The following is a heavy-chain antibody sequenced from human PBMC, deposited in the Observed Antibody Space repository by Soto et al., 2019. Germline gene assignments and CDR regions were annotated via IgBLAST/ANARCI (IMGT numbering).Heavy chain of an antibody. CDR2: INHSGST. CDR1: GGSFSGYY. V-gene: IGHV4-34*01. CDR3: ARAKRPTMIVVSTSAIDP. Sequence: SETLSLTCAVYGGSFSGYYWSWIRQPPGKGLEWIGEINHSGSTNYNPSLKSRVTISVDTSKNQFSLKLSSVTAADTAVYYCARAKRPTMIVVSTSAIDPWGQGNLVTVS. D-gene: IGHD3-22*01. J-gene: IGHJ5*02.